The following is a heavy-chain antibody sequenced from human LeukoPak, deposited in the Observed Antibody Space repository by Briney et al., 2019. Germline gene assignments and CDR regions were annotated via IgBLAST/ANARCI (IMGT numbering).Heavy chain of an antibody. V-gene: IGHV3-74*01. CDR2: ISKDGSTS. J-gene: IGHJ5*02. CDR3: ARDYYMGIVDQ. D-gene: IGHD3-22*01. CDR1: GFTFSDHW. Sequence: GGSLRLSCEASGFTFSDHWMHWVRQAPGKGLVWVSVISKDGSTSIYADSVRGRLTISRDNAKNTLYLQMNSLRVEDTSVYYCARDYYMGIVDQWGQGTRVTVSS.